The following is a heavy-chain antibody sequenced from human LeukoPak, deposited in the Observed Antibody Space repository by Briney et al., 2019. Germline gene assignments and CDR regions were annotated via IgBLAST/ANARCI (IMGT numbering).Heavy chain of an antibody. CDR2: ISWNSGSI. J-gene: IGHJ6*02. CDR1: GFTFYDYA. CDR3: AKDFARYYYDSSGYYDPRGDYYYGMDV. D-gene: IGHD3-22*01. V-gene: IGHV3-9*01. Sequence: PGGSLRLSCAASGFTFYDYAMHWVRQAPGKGLEWVSGISWNSGSIGYADSVKGRFTISRDNAKNSLYLQMNSLRAEDTALYYCAKDFARYYYDSSGYYDPRGDYYYGMDVWGQGTTVTVSS.